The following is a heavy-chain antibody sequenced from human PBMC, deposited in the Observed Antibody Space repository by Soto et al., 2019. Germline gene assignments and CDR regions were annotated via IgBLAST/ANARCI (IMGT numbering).Heavy chain of an antibody. V-gene: IGHV4-34*01. Sequence: SETLSLTCAVYGGSFSGYYWSWIRQPPGKGLEWIGEINHSGSTNYNPSLKSRVTISVDTSKNQFSLKLSSVTAADTAVYYCARGRGYSYGYLYYYYGMDVWGQGTTVTVSS. D-gene: IGHD5-18*01. CDR3: ARGRGYSYGYLYYYYGMDV. CDR1: GGSFSGYY. CDR2: INHSGST. J-gene: IGHJ6*02.